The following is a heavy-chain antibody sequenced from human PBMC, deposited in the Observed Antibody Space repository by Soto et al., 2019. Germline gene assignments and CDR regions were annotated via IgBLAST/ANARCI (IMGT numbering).Heavy chain of an antibody. CDR1: GYTFTNYD. Sequence: ASVKVSCKASGYTFTNYDINWVRQATGQGLEWMGWMNPNSGNTGYAQKFQGRVTMTRNTSISTAYMELSSLRSEDTAVYYCAKSPGMYYYDSSGYYHYDYWGQGTLVTVSS. J-gene: IGHJ4*02. CDR3: AKSPGMYYYDSSGYYHYDY. V-gene: IGHV1-8*01. CDR2: MNPNSGNT. D-gene: IGHD3-22*01.